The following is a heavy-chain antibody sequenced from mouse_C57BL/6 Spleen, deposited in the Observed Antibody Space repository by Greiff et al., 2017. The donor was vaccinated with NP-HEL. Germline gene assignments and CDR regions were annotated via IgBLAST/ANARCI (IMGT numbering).Heavy chain of an antibody. CDR2: IDPENGDT. CDR3: ATGGSAGDGLSWGAD. CDR1: GFNIKDDY. Sequence: VQLQQSGAELVRPGASVKLSCTASGFNIKDDYMHWVKQRPEQGLEWIGWIDPENGDTEYASKFQGKATITADTSSNTAYLQLSSLTSEDTAVYYCATGGSAGDGLSWGADWGEGTLVTVSA. V-gene: IGHV14-4*01. D-gene: IGHD3-2*02. J-gene: IGHJ3*01.